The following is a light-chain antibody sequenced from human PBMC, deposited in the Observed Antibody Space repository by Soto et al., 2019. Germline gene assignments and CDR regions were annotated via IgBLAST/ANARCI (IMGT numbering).Light chain of an antibody. J-gene: IGKJ2*01. Sequence: EIVMTQSPATLSVSPGERATLSCRASQSVSIHLAWYQQKHGQAPRLLIYGASTMATGIPARFSGSGSGTEFTLTISILQSEDFAVYYCQQYNNWPPYTFGQGTKLEIK. CDR3: QQYNNWPPYT. CDR2: GAS. CDR1: QSVSIH. V-gene: IGKV3-15*01.